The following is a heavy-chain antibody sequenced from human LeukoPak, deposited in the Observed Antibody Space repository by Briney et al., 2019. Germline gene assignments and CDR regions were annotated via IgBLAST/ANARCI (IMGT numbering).Heavy chain of an antibody. CDR1: GFTFSNYW. J-gene: IGHJ3*02. V-gene: IGHV3-7*03. CDR2: IKQDGSER. CDR3: ARGQDIVVVPAALGSDAFDI. Sequence: GGSLRLSCAASGFTFSNYWMTWVRQAPGKGLEWVANIKQDGSERDYVDSVKGRFTISRDDAKNSLYLQMNSLRSEDTAVYYCARGQDIVVVPAALGSDAFDIWGQGTMVTVSS. D-gene: IGHD2-2*01.